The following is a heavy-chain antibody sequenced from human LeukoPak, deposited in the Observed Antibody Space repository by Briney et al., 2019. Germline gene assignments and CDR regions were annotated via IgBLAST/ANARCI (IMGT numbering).Heavy chain of an antibody. CDR2: IKQDRRER. Sequence: PGGSLRLSCAASGFTFSNYWMSWFRQTPGKGLEWVANIKQDRRERYYVDSVKGRFTISRDNAKNSLYLQMSSLRAEDTAEYYCARKGELERPRSWDCWGQGTLVTVSS. CDR3: ARKGELERPRSWDC. D-gene: IGHD1-1*01. V-gene: IGHV3-7*03. J-gene: IGHJ4*02. CDR1: GFTFSNYW.